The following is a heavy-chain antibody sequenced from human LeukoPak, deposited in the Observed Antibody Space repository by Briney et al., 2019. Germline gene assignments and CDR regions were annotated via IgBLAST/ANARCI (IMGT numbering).Heavy chain of an antibody. CDR3: ARGVYSSGWFLSDDYFDY. V-gene: IGHV4-34*01. CDR1: GGSFSGYY. J-gene: IGHJ4*02. D-gene: IGHD6-19*01. CDR2: INHSGST. Sequence: SETLSLTCAVYGGSFSGYYWSWIRQPAGKGLEWSGEINHSGSTNYNPSLKSRVTISVDTSKNQFSLKLSSVTAADTAVYYCARGVYSSGWFLSDDYFDYWGQGTLVTVSS.